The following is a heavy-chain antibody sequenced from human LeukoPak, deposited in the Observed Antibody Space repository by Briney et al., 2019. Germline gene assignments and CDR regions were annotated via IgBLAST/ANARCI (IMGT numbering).Heavy chain of an antibody. CDR3: AKDSGWYYFDY. J-gene: IGHJ4*02. V-gene: IGHV3-30*18. D-gene: IGHD6-19*01. Sequence: PGRSLRLSCAASGFTFSSYGMHWVRQAPGKGLGWVAVISYDGSNKYYADSVKGRFTISRDNSKNTLYLQMNSLRAEDTAVYYCAKDSGWYYFDYWGQGTLVTVSS. CDR1: GFTFSSYG. CDR2: ISYDGSNK.